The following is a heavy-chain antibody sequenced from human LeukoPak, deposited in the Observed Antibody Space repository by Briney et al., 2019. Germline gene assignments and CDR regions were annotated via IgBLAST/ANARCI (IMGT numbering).Heavy chain of an antibody. J-gene: IGHJ6*04. Sequence: GGSLTLSCAASEFTFSSYRMMWLPQAPGQGLEWVANTNEDGRGKYYVDSVKGRFTISRDNAKNSVHLQMNSLRAEDTAVYYCATRRCTIAACRASSYRSFDFWGKGTTVTVSS. V-gene: IGHV3-7*01. CDR3: ATRRCTIAACRASSYRSFDF. CDR2: TNEDGRGK. CDR1: EFTFSSYR. D-gene: IGHD2-8*01.